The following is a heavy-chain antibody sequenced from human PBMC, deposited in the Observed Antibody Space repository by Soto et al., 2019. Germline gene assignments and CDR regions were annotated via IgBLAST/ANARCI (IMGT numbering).Heavy chain of an antibody. CDR2: MNPNSGNT. Sequence: ASVKVSCKASGYTFNNYDIHWVRQAPGHGLEWMGWMNPNSGNTGYAQNFRGRVTMTQNTAIGTAYMELSSLRSDDTAIYYCARPPYCTGGSCYFDIWGQGTLVTVSS. CDR1: GYTFNNYD. D-gene: IGHD2-15*01. V-gene: IGHV1-8*02. J-gene: IGHJ4*02. CDR3: ARPPYCTGGSCYFDI.